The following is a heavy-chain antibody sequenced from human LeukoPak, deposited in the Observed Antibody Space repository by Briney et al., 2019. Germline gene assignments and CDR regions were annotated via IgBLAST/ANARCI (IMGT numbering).Heavy chain of an antibody. Sequence: PSQTLSLTCAVSGGSISSGGYYWSWIRQPPGKGLEWIGEINHSGSTNYNPSLKSRVTISVDTSKNQFSLKLSSVTAADTAVYCARGRELDFWSGYSANYFDYWGQGTLVTVSS. CDR2: INHSGST. CDR3: ARGRELDFWSGYSANYFDY. J-gene: IGHJ4*02. V-gene: IGHV4-30-2*01. CDR1: GGSISSGGYY. D-gene: IGHD3-3*01.